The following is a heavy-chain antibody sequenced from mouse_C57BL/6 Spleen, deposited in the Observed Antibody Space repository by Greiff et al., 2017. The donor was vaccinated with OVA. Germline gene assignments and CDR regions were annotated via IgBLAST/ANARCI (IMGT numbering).Heavy chain of an antibody. CDR3: ASGLYFDY. CDR1: GYTFTSYW. V-gene: IGHV1-61*01. J-gene: IGHJ2*01. CDR2: IYPSDSET. Sequence: QVQLKQPGAELVRPGSSVKLSCKASGYTFTSYWMDWVKQRPGQGLEWIGNIYPSDSETHYNQKFKDKATLTVDKSSSTAYMQLSSLTSEDSAVYYCASGLYFDYWGQGTTLTVSS.